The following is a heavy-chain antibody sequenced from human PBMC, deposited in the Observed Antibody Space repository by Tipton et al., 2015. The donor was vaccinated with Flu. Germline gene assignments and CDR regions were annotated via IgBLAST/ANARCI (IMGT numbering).Heavy chain of an antibody. J-gene: IGHJ3*02. CDR3: AREVDIVVSSGAFDI. CDR1: GGSISSYY. V-gene: IGHV4-59*12. Sequence: TLSLTCTVSGGSISSYYWSWIRQPPGKGLEWIGYIYYSGSTNYNPSLKSRVTISVDTSKNQFSLKLSSVTAADTAVYYCAREVDIVVSSGAFDIWGQGTMVTVSS. CDR2: IYYSGST. D-gene: IGHD2-21*01.